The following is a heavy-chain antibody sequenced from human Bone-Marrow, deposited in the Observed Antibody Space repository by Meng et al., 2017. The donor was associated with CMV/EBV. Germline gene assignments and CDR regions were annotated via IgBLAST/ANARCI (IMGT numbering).Heavy chain of an antibody. D-gene: IGHD2-15*01. V-gene: IGHV1-18*01. J-gene: IGHJ5*02. CDR2: ISAYNGNT. CDR1: YG. CDR3: AREFSFKFGYCSGGSCHNWFDP. Sequence: YGISWVRQAPGQGLEWMGWISAYNGNTNYAQKLQGRVTMTTDTSTSTAYMELRSLRSDDTAVYYCAREFSFKFGYCSGGSCHNWFDPWGQGTLVTVSS.